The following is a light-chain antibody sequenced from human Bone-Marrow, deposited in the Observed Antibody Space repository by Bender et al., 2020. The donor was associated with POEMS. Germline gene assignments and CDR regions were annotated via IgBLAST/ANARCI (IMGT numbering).Light chain of an antibody. V-gene: IGLV2-14*03. J-gene: IGLJ2*01. CDR1: SSDVGGFNY. Sequence: QSALTQPASKSGSPGQSITISCTGTSSDVGGFNYVSWYQHYPGKGPKLVIYDVSKRPSGVPDRFSGSKSGYTASLTISGLQAEDEADYYCSSYTSSSTVIFGGGTKLTVL. CDR2: DVS. CDR3: SSYTSSSTVI.